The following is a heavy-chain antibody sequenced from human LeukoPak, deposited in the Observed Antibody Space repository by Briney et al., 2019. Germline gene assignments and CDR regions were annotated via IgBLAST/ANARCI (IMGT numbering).Heavy chain of an antibody. Sequence: PGGSLRLSCAASGFTFSNAWVSWVRQAPGKGLEWVGRIKSKTDGGTTDYAAPVKGRFTISRDDSKNTLYLQMNSLKTEDTAVYYCTTRPLDIEYDFWSGYKYWGQGTLVTVSS. CDR2: IKSKTDGGTT. D-gene: IGHD3-3*01. V-gene: IGHV3-15*01. CDR1: GFTFSNAW. CDR3: TTRPLDIEYDFWSGYKY. J-gene: IGHJ4*02.